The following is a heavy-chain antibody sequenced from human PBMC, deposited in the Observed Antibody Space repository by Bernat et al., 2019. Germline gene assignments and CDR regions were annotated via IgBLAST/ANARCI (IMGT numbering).Heavy chain of an antibody. CDR3: ARGPREDIVGVLYYYGMDV. CDR1: GGSFSGYY. V-gene: IGHV4-34*01. CDR2: INHSGST. J-gene: IGHJ6*02. D-gene: IGHD2-2*01. Sequence: QVQLQQWGAGLLKPSETLSLTCAVYGGSFSGYYWSWIRQPPGKGLEWIGEINHSGSTNYNPSLKSRVTISVDTSKNQFSLKLSSVTAADTAVYYCARGPREDIVGVLYYYGMDVWGQGTTVTVSS.